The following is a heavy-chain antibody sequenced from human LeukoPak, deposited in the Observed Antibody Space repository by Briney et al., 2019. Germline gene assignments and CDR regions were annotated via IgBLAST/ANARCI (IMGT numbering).Heavy chain of an antibody. CDR1: GYSFTSYW. CDR3: ARIVDSSGYSDFDY. D-gene: IGHD3-22*01. J-gene: IGHJ4*02. V-gene: IGHV5-51*01. CDR2: IYPGDSDT. Sequence: GESLKISCKGSGYSFTSYWIGWVRQMPGKGLEWMGIIYPGDSDTIYSPSLQGQVTISADKSISTAYVQWSSLKASDTAMYYCARIVDSSGYSDFDYWGQGTLVTVSS.